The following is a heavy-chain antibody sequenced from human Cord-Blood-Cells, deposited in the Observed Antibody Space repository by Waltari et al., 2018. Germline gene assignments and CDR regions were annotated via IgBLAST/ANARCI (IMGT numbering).Heavy chain of an antibody. CDR3: ARDTAAILYYFDY. CDR1: GFTFSSYG. V-gene: IGHV3-33*01. J-gene: IGHJ4*02. D-gene: IGHD2-2*01. CDR2: IWYDGSNK. Sequence: QVQLVESGGGVVQPGRSLRLSCAASGFTFSSYGMHWVRPAPGKGLEWVAVIWYDGSNKYYADSVKGRFTISRDNSKNTLYLQMNSLRAEDTAVYYCARDTAAILYYFDYWGQGTLVTVSS.